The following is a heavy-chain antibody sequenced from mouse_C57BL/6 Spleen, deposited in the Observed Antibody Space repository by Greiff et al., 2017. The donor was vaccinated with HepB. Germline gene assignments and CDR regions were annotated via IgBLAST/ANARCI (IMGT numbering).Heavy chain of an antibody. CDR1: GYTFTDYY. D-gene: IGHD2-3*01. CDR3: AGFDDGYPAWFAN. V-gene: IGHV1-19*01. CDR2: INPYNGGT. J-gene: IGHJ3*01. Sequence: EVQLQQSGPVLVKPGASVKMSCKASGYTFTDYYMNWVKQSHGKSLEWIGVINPYNGGTSYNQKFKGKATLTVDKSSSTAYMELNSLTSEDSAVYYWAGFDDGYPAWFANWSQGTRVTVSA.